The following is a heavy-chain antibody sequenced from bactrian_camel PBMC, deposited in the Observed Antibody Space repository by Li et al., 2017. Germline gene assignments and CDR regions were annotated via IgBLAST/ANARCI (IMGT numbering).Heavy chain of an antibody. Sequence: HVQLVESGGGSVQAGGSLRLSCGTSAAVYADNCFGWFRQPPGSEREGVAVIYTGDGLADYTSSVKGRFTISKDHAKNTLYLQMNSLKPEDTAMYYCAADNFEYGGTWSLLATRYTWWGQGTQVTVS. J-gene: IGHJ4*01. CDR1: AAVYADNC. V-gene: IGHV3S54*01. CDR3: AADNFEYGGTWSLLATRYTW. CDR2: IYTGDGLA. D-gene: IGHD2*01.